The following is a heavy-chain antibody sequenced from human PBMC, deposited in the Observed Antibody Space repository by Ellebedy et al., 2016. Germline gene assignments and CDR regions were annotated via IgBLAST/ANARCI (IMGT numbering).Heavy chain of an antibody. CDR2: ISGSGTNT. J-gene: IGHJ3*02. Sequence: GESLKISCAASGFTFNYYYMTWIRQAPGKGLEWVSYISGSGTNTHYADSVRGRFTISRDNAENSLSLQMNSLTADDTGVYYCAREGSGVTAHWVEIWGQGTEVTVSS. V-gene: IGHV3-11*01. CDR3: AREGSGVTAHWVEI. D-gene: IGHD3-3*01. CDR1: GFTFNYYY.